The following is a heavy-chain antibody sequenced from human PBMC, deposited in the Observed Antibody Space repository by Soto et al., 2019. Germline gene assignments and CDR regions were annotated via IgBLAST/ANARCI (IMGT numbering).Heavy chain of an antibody. D-gene: IGHD6-19*01. V-gene: IGHV1-2*02. CDR1: GYTFIDYY. CDR3: ARPPGYISDWYYFDL. CDR2: ISPKSGGT. Sequence: QVQLVQSGAEVKKPGASVKVSCEASGYTFIDYYMHWVRQAPGQGFEWMGRISPKSGGTNYAQKFQGRDTMTWATSLNTAYMELSSLMSEDTAVYYCARPPGYISDWYYFDLWGQGTLVTVAA. J-gene: IGHJ4*02.